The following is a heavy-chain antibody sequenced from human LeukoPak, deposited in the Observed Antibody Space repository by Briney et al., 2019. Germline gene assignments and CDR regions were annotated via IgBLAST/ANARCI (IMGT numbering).Heavy chain of an antibody. J-gene: IGHJ4*02. CDR3: ACNSYYYDSSGYYWALDY. Sequence: GTSVKVSCKASGYTFTSYGISWVRQAPGQGLEWMGWISAYNGNTNYAQKLQGRVTMTTDTSTSTAYMELRSLGSDDTAVYYCACNSYYYDSSGYYWALDYWGQGTLVTVSS. CDR1: GYTFTSYG. V-gene: IGHV1-18*01. CDR2: ISAYNGNT. D-gene: IGHD3-22*01.